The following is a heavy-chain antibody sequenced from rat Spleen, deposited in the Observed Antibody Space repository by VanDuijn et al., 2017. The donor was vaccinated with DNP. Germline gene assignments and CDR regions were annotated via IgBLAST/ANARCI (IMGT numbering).Heavy chain of an antibody. Sequence: EVQLVETGGGLVQPGRSLKLSCVASGITFSNSGMHWIRQAPTKGLAWVTSIIPSGGSTYYGDSVKGRFMISRDNAKSTIYLQMNSLRSEDMATYYCARRGLTGSYFDYWGQGVMVTVSS. CDR1: GITFSNSG. D-gene: IGHD5-1*01. V-gene: IGHV5-19*01. CDR2: IIPSGGST. J-gene: IGHJ2*01. CDR3: ARRGLTGSYFDY.